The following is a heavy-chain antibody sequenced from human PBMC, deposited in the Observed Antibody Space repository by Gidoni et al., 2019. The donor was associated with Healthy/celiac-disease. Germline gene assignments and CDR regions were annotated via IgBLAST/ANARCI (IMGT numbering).Heavy chain of an antibody. CDR2: IYWDDDK. D-gene: IGHD3-9*01. CDR3: AHIVKPPYYDILTGYLGGDAFDI. Sequence: QITLKESGPTLVKPTQTLTLTCTFSGFSLSTSGVGVGWIRQPPGQALEWLARIYWDDDKRYSPSLKSRLTITKDTSKNQVVLTMTNMDPVDTATYYCAHIVKPPYYDILTGYLGGDAFDIWGQGTMVTVSS. V-gene: IGHV2-5*02. J-gene: IGHJ3*02. CDR1: GFSLSTSGVG.